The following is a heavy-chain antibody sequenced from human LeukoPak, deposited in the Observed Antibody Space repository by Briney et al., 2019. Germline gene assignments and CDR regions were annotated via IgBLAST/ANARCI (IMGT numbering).Heavy chain of an antibody. J-gene: IGHJ4*02. CDR2: IIPIFGTA. CDR1: GGTFSSYA. V-gene: IGHV1-69*05. D-gene: IGHD3-22*01. Sequence: SVKVSXKASGGTFSSYAISWVRQAPGQGLEWMGGIIPIFGTANYAQKFQGRVTITTDESTSTAYMELSSLRSEDTAVYYCARDLGYYDSSGYYYEGSDYWGQGTLVTVSS. CDR3: ARDLGYYDSSGYYYEGSDY.